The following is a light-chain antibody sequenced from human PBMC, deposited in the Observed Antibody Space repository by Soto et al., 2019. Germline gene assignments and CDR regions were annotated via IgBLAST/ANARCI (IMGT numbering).Light chain of an antibody. J-gene: IGKJ1*01. Sequence: ESVLTQSPGTLSLSPGERATLSCRASQSVSSSYLAWYQQKPGQAPRLLIYGASSRATGIPDRFSGSGSGTDFTLTISRLEPEDFAVYYCQQCGSSPWTFGQGTKVDIK. CDR2: GAS. CDR3: QQCGSSPWT. CDR1: QSVSSSY. V-gene: IGKV3-20*01.